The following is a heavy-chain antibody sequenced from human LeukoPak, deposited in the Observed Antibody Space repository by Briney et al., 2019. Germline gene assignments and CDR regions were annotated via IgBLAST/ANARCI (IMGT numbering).Heavy chain of an antibody. CDR1: GFTFSSYG. Sequence: GGSLRLSCAASGFTFSSYGMHWVRQAPGKGLEWVAVISYDGSNKYYADSVKGRFTISRDNSKNTLYLQMNSLRAEDTAVYYCAMVGSGSKIFDYWGQGTLVTVSS. D-gene: IGHD3-22*01. J-gene: IGHJ4*02. CDR3: AMVGSGSKIFDY. V-gene: IGHV3-30*03. CDR2: ISYDGSNK.